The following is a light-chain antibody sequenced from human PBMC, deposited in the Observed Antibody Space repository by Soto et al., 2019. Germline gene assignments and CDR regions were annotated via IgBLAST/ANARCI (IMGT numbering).Light chain of an antibody. V-gene: IGKV3-11*01. J-gene: IGKJ4*01. Sequence: EIVMTQSPATLSVSPGERATLSCRASQSVSSGHLAWYQQKPGQAPRLLIYDASKRATGIPARFSGSGSGTDFTLTISTLEPEDFAVYYCQQRSNWPLTFGGGTKVDIK. CDR1: QSVSSGH. CDR2: DAS. CDR3: QQRSNWPLT.